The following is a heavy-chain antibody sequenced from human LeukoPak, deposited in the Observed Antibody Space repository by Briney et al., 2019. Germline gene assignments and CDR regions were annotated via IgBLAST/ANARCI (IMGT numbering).Heavy chain of an antibody. CDR2: ISGSGGTT. CDR1: GFTFSNYA. Sequence: GGSLRLSCAASGFTFSNYAMSWVRLAPGKGLEWVSAISGSGGTTYYADSVKGRFTISRDNSLYLQMNSLRAEDTAVYYCAKYSGLGSYGTLDYWGQGTLVTVSS. CDR3: AKYSGLGSYGTLDY. D-gene: IGHD3-16*01. J-gene: IGHJ4*02. V-gene: IGHV3-23*01.